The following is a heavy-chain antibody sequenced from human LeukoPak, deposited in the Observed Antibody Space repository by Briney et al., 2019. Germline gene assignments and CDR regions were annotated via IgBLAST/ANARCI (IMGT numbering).Heavy chain of an antibody. V-gene: IGHV3-23*01. CDR3: AKDRTSDGPGVRFDP. CDR2: ISGSGGST. CDR1: GFTFSSYA. Sequence: PGGSLRLSCAASGFTFSSYAMSWVRQAPGKGLEWVSAISGSGGSTYYADSVKGRFTVSRDNSKNTLYLHMTNLRAEDTAIYYCAKDRTSDGPGVRFDPWGQGTLVTVSS. D-gene: IGHD2-8*01. J-gene: IGHJ5*02.